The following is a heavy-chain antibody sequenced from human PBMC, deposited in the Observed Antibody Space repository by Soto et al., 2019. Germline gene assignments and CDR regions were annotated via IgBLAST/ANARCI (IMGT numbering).Heavy chain of an antibody. V-gene: IGHV4-39*01. J-gene: IGHJ4*02. Sequence: QLQLQESGPGLVKPSETLSLTCTVSGGSISSSSYYWGWIRQPPGKGLEWIGSIYYSGSTYCDPSRKRRVPISVDTCKNQFSLKLGSVPAADTAVCYCARLDYYDSSGYVDYWGQGTLVTVSS. CDR3: ARLDYYDSSGYVDY. D-gene: IGHD3-22*01. CDR1: GGSISSSSYY. CDR2: IYYSGST.